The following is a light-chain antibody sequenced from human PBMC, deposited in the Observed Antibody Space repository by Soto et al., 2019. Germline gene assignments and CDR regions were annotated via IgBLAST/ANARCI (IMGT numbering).Light chain of an antibody. CDR2: EVS. CDR1: SSDIGGYSY. CDR3: SSYSSTSTPVV. Sequence: QSALTQPASVSGSPGQSITISCTGTSSDIGGYSYVSWYQQHPDKAPKLIIYEVSNRPSGVSNRFSGSKSGDTASLTISGLQADDEAHYSCSSYSSTSTPVVFGGGTKVTVL. J-gene: IGLJ2*01. V-gene: IGLV2-14*01.